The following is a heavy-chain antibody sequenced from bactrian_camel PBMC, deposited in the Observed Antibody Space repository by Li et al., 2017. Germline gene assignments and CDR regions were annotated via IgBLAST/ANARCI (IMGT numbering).Heavy chain of an antibody. D-gene: IGHD6*01. Sequence: VQLVESGGGSVQAGGSLKLSCVVSEYPYMRHCLGWFRQAPGEERDGVAAMWPGGGSTYYSDSVKGRFTISQDKAKNTVYLQMNNLQPEDTAMYYCAEGRGSRGEHCYSLNYWGQGTQVTVSS. CDR2: MWPGGGST. V-gene: IGHV3S1*01. CDR1: EYPYMRHC. J-gene: IGHJ4*01. CDR3: AEGRGSRGEHCYSLNY.